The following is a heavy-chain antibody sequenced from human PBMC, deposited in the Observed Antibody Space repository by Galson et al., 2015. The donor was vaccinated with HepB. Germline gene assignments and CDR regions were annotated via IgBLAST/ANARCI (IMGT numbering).Heavy chain of an antibody. J-gene: IGHJ4*02. D-gene: IGHD2-21*01. Sequence: SVKVSCKASGYTFAGYYMHWVRQAPGQGLEWMGWINPNSGGTNYAQKFQGRVTMTRDTSISTAYMELSRLRSDGTAVYYCARDISLAYCGGDCYSFDYWGQGTLVTVSS. CDR1: GYTFAGYY. V-gene: IGHV1-2*02. CDR3: ARDISLAYCGGDCYSFDY. CDR2: INPNSGGT.